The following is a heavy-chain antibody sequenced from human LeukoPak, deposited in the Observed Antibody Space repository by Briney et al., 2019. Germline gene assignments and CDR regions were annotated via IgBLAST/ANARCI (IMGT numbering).Heavy chain of an antibody. CDR3: ARDSDYGGNPGVDY. V-gene: IGHV3-23*01. D-gene: IGHD4-23*01. CDR2: ITGSSGLT. J-gene: IGHJ4*02. Sequence: GGSLRLSSAASGFTFYNYAMGWVRQVPGKRLEWVAGITGSSGLTFYSDSVKGRFTISRDNAKNSLYLQMNSLRAEDTAVYYCARDSDYGGNPGVDYWGQGTLVTVSS. CDR1: GFTFYNYA.